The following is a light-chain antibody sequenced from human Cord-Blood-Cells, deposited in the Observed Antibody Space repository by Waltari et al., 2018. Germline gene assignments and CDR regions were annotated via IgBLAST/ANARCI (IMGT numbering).Light chain of an antibody. Sequence: SDVPTPPPSVSSAPGTVAMTTTGRNNIVGKSVYCYQQKPDQAPVLVINYDSDRPSGIPERFSGSNSGNTATLTISRVEAGDEADYYCQVWDSSSDHYVFGTGTKVTVL. CDR2: YDS. V-gene: IGLV3-21*04. CDR1: NIVGKS. J-gene: IGLJ1*01. CDR3: QVWDSSSDHYV.